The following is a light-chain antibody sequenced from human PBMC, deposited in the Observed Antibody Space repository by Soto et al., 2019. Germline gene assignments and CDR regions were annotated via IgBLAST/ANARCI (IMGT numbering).Light chain of an antibody. CDR3: QQYGSMPRT. CDR2: GAS. J-gene: IGKJ1*01. CDR1: QSVSTSY. V-gene: IGKV3-20*01. Sequence: EIVLTQSPGTLSLSPGERATLSCRASQSVSTSYLAWYQQKLGQAPRLLIYGASSRATGIPDRFSGSGSGTDFTLTTSRLEPEDFAVYYCQQYGSMPRTFGQGTKVDIK.